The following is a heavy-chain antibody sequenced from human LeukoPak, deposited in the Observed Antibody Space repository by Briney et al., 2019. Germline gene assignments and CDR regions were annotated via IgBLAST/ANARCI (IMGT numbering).Heavy chain of an antibody. Sequence: ASVKVSCKASGYTFTTYDINWVRQATGQGLEWMGWMNPNSGNTGYAQKFQGRVTMARNTSISTAYMELSSLRSEDTAVYYCARGPNKSDGGNSGSAWFDPWGQGTLVTVSS. J-gene: IGHJ5*02. V-gene: IGHV1-8*01. D-gene: IGHD4-23*01. CDR2: MNPNSGNT. CDR3: ARGPNKSDGGNSGSAWFDP. CDR1: GYTFTTYD.